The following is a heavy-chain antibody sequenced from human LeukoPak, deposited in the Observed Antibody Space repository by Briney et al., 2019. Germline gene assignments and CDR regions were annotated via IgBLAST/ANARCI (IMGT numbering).Heavy chain of an antibody. V-gene: IGHV3-21*01. CDR2: ISSSSSYI. J-gene: IGHJ4*02. Sequence: PGGSLRLSCAASGFTFSSYSMNWVRQAPGKGLEWVSSISSSSSYIYYADSVKGRFTISRDNAKNSLYLQMNSLRAEDTAVYYCAGELIAVAGGFDYWGQGTLVTVSS. D-gene: IGHD6-19*01. CDR1: GFTFSSYS. CDR3: AGELIAVAGGFDY.